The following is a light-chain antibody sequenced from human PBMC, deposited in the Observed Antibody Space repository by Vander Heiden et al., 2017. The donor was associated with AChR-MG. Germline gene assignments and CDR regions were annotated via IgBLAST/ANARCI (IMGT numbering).Light chain of an antibody. CDR3: ASWDDSLNGEVV. CDR2: NKK. J-gene: IGLJ2*01. CDR1: TPNPGRNA. V-gene: IGLV1-44*01. Sequence: QSVLTQPPSASGTPGQRVTISCSGSTPNPGRNAVNLHPQLPGTAAKLLSYNKKRRPSGVPDRFSGSKSGTSASLAISGLQAGDEADYYCASWDDSLNGEVVFGGGTKLTVL.